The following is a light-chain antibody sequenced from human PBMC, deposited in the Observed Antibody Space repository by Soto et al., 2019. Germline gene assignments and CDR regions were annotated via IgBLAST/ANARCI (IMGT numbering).Light chain of an antibody. CDR2: GVT. V-gene: IGLV2-8*01. CDR1: GSDIGAYKF. Sequence: QSVLAQPPSASGSPGQSVTISCTGSGSDIGAYKFVSWYQQHPGKAPKLMIFGVTERPSGVPDRFSGSKSGNTASLTVSGLQADDEAIYYCYSYAGRNIWVFXGGTKVTVL. J-gene: IGLJ3*02. CDR3: YSYAGRNIWV.